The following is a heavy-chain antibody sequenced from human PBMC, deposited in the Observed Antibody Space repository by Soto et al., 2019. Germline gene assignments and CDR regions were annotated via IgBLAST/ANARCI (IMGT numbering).Heavy chain of an antibody. CDR3: VIVGRTS. CDR2: SKNKANGYTM. CDR1: GLTFSDYY. V-gene: IGHV3-72*01. J-gene: IGHJ3*01. Sequence: EVQVVESGAGLVQPGGSLRLSCAVSGLTFSDYYFDWVRQSPGKGLEWVGRSKNKANGYTMEYAASVKGRFTISRDDSKNSVFLQMSSLRTEDTAVYYCVIVGRTSWGHGTTVTVPS. D-gene: IGHD3-3*01.